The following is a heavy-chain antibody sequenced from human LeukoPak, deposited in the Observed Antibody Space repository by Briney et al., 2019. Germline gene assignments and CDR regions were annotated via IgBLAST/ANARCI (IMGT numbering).Heavy chain of an antibody. CDR1: GFTFSSYE. V-gene: IGHV3-48*03. D-gene: IGHD3-10*01. CDR2: ISSSGSTI. J-gene: IGHJ5*02. CDR3: ARGYGSGSYHNWFDP. Sequence: GGSLRLSCAASGFTFSSYEMNWVRQAPGKGLEWVSYISSSGSTIYYADSVKGRFTISRDNAKNPLYLQMNSLRAEDTAVYYCARGYGSGSYHNWFDPWGQGTLVTVSS.